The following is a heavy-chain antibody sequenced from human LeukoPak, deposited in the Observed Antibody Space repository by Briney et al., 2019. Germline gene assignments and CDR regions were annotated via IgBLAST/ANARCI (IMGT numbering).Heavy chain of an antibody. V-gene: IGHV7-4-1*02. CDR1: GYTFTNYA. CDR3: ARTLIAAGTSYFDL. Sequence: ASVKVSCKASGYTFTNYALNWVRQAPGQGLEWMGWINTNTRNPTYAQGFTGRFVFSLDTSVSTAYLQISGLKVEDTAVYYCARTLIAAGTSYFDLWGRGTLVTVSS. D-gene: IGHD6-13*01. CDR2: INTNTRNP. J-gene: IGHJ2*01.